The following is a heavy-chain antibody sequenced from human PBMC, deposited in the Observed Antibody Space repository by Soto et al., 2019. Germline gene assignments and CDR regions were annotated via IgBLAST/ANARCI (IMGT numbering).Heavy chain of an antibody. CDR3: VLVDVYVTTSPQDV. V-gene: IGHV1-18*01. J-gene: IGHJ6*02. Sequence: QVQLVQSGAEVKNPGASVKVSCKTSGYVFTSYGIGWARQAPGQGLEWMGWINTYNGNTNYAQNLQGRVTLTTDTSTSTAYMELRSRRSNDTAIYYCVLVDVYVTTSPQDVWGQGTTVNVSS. D-gene: IGHD3-16*01. CDR2: INTYNGNT. CDR1: GYVFTSYG.